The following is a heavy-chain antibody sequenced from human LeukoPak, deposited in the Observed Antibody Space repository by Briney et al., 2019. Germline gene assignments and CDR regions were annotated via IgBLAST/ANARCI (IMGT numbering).Heavy chain of an antibody. Sequence: GGSLRLSCAASGFTFSNYAMHWVRQAPGKGLEWLAYIRYDGSSKYYADFVKGRFTISRDNSKNTLYLQMNSLRAEDTAVYYCARDQAGSGHYADYWGQGTLVTVSS. CDR3: ARDQAGSGHYADY. CDR2: IRYDGSSK. CDR1: GFTFSNYA. J-gene: IGHJ4*02. V-gene: IGHV3-30*02. D-gene: IGHD3-10*01.